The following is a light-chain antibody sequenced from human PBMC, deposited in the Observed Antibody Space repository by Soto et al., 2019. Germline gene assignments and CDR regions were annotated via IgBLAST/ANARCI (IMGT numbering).Light chain of an antibody. Sequence: EFVLTQSPGTLSLSPGERATLSCRASQSVSSSYLAWYQQKPGQAPRLLIYGASSRATGIPDRFSGSGSGTDFTLTISRLEPEDFAVYYCQQYYSTPFTFGPGTKVDIK. CDR2: GAS. V-gene: IGKV3-20*01. CDR3: QQYYSTPFT. CDR1: QSVSSSY. J-gene: IGKJ3*01.